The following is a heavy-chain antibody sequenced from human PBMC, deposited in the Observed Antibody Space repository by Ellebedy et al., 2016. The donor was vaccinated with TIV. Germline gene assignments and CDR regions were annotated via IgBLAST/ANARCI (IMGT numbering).Heavy chain of an antibody. V-gene: IGHV1-69*13. Sequence: ASVKVSCKASGYTFASHGFTWVRQAPGQGLEWIGAFLPMFGTATSAQKFQGRVAITADESMTTAYLDLSSLRSEDTAVYYCTRVRWATVARGVPFHYGMDVWGQGTTVTVTS. J-gene: IGHJ6*02. CDR2: FLPMFGTA. CDR3: TRVRWATVARGVPFHYGMDV. CDR1: GYTFASHG. D-gene: IGHD3-10*01.